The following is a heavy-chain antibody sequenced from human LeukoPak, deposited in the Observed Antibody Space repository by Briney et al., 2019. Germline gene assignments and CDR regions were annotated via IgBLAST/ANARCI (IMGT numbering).Heavy chain of an antibody. J-gene: IGHJ3*02. CDR2: IYTSGST. D-gene: IGHD3-22*01. Sequence: PSETLSLTCTVSGGSISSYYRSWIRQPAGKGLEWIGRIYTSGSTNYNPSLKSRVTMSVDTSKNQFSLKLSSVTAADTAVYYCARVGTMIVVADAFDIWGQGTMVTVSS. V-gene: IGHV4-4*07. CDR3: ARVGTMIVVADAFDI. CDR1: GGSISSYY.